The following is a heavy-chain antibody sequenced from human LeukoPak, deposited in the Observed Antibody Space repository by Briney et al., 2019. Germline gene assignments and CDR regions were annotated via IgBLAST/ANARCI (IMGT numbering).Heavy chain of an antibody. V-gene: IGHV3-30*02. CDR2: IRYDGSNK. Sequence: GGSLRLSCAASGFTFSSYGMHWVRQAPGKGLEWVAFIRYDGSNKYYADSVKGRFTISRDNSKNTLYVQMNSLRAEDTAVYYCAKPFYCSSMSCPVDYWGQGTLVTVSS. CDR3: AKPFYCSSMSCPVDY. D-gene: IGHD2-2*01. CDR1: GFTFSSYG. J-gene: IGHJ4*02.